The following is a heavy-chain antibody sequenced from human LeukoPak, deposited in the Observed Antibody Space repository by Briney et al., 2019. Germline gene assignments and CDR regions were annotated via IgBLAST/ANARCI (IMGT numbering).Heavy chain of an antibody. D-gene: IGHD2-2*01. CDR1: GFTFSSYG. CDR3: AKDRVGYCSSTSCYGEEY. J-gene: IGHJ4*02. CDR2: ISYDGSNK. V-gene: IGHV3-30*18. Sequence: PGGSLRLSCAASGFTFSSYGMHWVRQAPGKGLEWVAVISYDGSNKHYADSVKGRFTISRDSSKNTLYLQMNSLRAEDTAVYYCAKDRVGYCSSTSCYGEEYWGQGTLVTVSS.